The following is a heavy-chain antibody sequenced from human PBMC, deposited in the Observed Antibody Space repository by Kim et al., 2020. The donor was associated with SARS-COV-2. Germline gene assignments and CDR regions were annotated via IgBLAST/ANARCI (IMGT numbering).Heavy chain of an antibody. CDR1: GGSISSGGYS. CDR3: ARVRGYNYDFDY. CDR2: IYHSGST. V-gene: IGHV4-30-2*01. J-gene: IGHJ4*02. D-gene: IGHD5-12*01. Sequence: SETLSLTCAVSGGSISSGGYSWSWIRQPPGKGLEWIGYIYHSGSTYYNPSLKSRVTISVDRSKNQFSLKLSSVTAADTAVYYCARVRGYNYDFDYWGQGTLAT.